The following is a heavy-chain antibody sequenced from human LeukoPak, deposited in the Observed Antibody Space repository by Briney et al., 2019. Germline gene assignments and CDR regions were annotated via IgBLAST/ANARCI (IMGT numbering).Heavy chain of an antibody. CDR3: ARGRRAYYYGMDV. CDR1: GGSFSGYY. J-gene: IGHJ6*02. Sequence: PSETLSLTCAVYGGSFSGYYWSWIRQPPGKGLEWIWEINHSGSTNNNPAPKSRVTISVAPSKNRSSLKLCTVTAADKAVYYWARGRRAYYYGMDVWGQGTTVTVSS. CDR2: INHSGST. V-gene: IGHV4-34*01.